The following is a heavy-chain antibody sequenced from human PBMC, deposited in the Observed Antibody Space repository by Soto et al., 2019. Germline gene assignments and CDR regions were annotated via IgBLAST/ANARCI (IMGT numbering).Heavy chain of an antibody. CDR3: ARGNGRLWTTFSLGWFDP. D-gene: IGHD3-16*01. V-gene: IGHV4-59*12. Sequence: PSETLSLTCTVSGVSIDNFFWSWIRQTPGKGLEWIGYVSQGGAAAYMSAGETTNYNPSLKSRVTISLDLPKNQFSLKLSSVTAADTAVYYCARGNGRLWTTFSLGWFDPWGQGTLVTVS. CDR1: GVSIDNFF. CDR2: VSQGGAAAYMSAGETT. J-gene: IGHJ5*02.